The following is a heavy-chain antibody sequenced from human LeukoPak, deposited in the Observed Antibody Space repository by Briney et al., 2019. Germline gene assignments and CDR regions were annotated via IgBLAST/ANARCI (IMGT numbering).Heavy chain of an antibody. CDR1: GGSFSGYY. J-gene: IGHJ4*02. Sequence: SETLSLTCAVYGGSFSGYYWSWIRQPPGKGLEWIGEINHSGSTNYNPSLKSRVTISVDTSKNQFSLKPSSVTAADTAVYYCASVPRGGKSTRDYWGQGTLVTVSS. D-gene: IGHD4-23*01. V-gene: IGHV4-34*01. CDR2: INHSGST. CDR3: ASVPRGGKSTRDY.